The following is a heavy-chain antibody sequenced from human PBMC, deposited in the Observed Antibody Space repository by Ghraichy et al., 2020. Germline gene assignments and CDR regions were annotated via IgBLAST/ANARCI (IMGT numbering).Heavy chain of an antibody. D-gene: IGHD3-22*01. V-gene: IGHV3-13*01. CDR1: GFTFSSYD. CDR2: IGTAGDT. CDR3: ARGDSSGYYYYYGMDV. J-gene: IGHJ6*02. Sequence: LTCATSGFTFSSYDMHWVRQATGKGLEWVSAIGTAGDTYYPGSVKGRFTISRQNAKNSLYLQMNSLRAGDTAVYYCARGDSSGYYYYYGMDVWGQGTTVTVSS.